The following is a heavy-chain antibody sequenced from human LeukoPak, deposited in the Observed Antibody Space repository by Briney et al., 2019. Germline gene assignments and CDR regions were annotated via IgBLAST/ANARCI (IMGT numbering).Heavy chain of an antibody. V-gene: IGHV3-20*04. Sequence: GGSLRLSCAVSGFFLNNYGMTWVRQAPGKGLEWVSGNNWNGGSTGYADSVKGRFTISRDNAKNCLYLQMNSLRAEDTALYYCARTRTSGGYSASDYWVQGTLVTVSS. CDR3: ARTRTSGGYSASDY. J-gene: IGHJ4*02. D-gene: IGHD3-10*01. CDR2: NNWNGGST. CDR1: GFFLNNYG.